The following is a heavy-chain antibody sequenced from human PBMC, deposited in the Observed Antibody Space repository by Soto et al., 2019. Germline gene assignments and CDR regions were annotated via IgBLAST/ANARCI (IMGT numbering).Heavy chain of an antibody. J-gene: IGHJ4*02. D-gene: IGHD5-12*01. Sequence: PSETLSLTCTVSGAPINFGGYSWSCVYVAPEKGLECIGCINHLENTVYNTSFERLLTLPINGAKTQYGLSLGSMDPADRPFYFCARGGGYDSFHCWGQGILVTLTS. CDR2: INHLENT. CDR1: GAPINFGGYS. V-gene: IGHV4-30-2*01. CDR3: ARGGGYDSFHC.